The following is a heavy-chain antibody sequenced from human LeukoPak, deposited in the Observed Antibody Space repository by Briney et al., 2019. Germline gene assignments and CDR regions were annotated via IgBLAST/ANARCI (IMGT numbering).Heavy chain of an antibody. Sequence: SQTLSLTCAISGDSVSSNSAVWNWIRQSPSRGLEWLGRTYYRSKWYNDYAVSVKSRITINPDTSKNQFSLQLNSVTPEDTAVYYCARSSVVVVAATYDTYNWFDPWGQGTLVTVSS. V-gene: IGHV6-1*01. J-gene: IGHJ5*02. CDR1: GDSVSSNSAV. CDR3: ARSSVVVVAATYDTYNWFDP. CDR2: TYYRSKWYN. D-gene: IGHD2-15*01.